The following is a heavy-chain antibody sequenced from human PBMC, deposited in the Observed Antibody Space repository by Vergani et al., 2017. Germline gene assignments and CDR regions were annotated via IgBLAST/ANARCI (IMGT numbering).Heavy chain of an antibody. Sequence: QVHLQQRGAGVLKPSETLSLTCGVIGGSLSGYFWSWIRQSPGRGLERLGEITAIGSAKYSRSATSLVTISVDTSRGEFTLTVTSVTAADTGLYFCASGRPRLNLGSKYNAETFDAWGQGTLVTVSS. D-gene: IGHD1-14*01. CDR3: ASGRPRLNLGSKYNAETFDA. V-gene: IGHV4-34*02. CDR1: GGSLSGYF. CDR2: ITAIGSA. J-gene: IGHJ5*02.